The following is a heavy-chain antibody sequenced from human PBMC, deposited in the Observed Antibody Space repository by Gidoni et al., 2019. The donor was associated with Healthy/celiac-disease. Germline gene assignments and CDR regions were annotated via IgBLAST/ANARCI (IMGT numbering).Heavy chain of an antibody. CDR3: ARVEDEYSSSWHPRDYYYYGMDV. Sequence: QVQLVQSGAEVKKPGSSVKVSCKASGGTFSSYAISWVRQAPGQGLEWMGGIIPIFGTANDAQKFQGRVTITADESTSTAYMELSSLRSEDTAVYYCARVEDEYSSSWHPRDYYYYGMDVWGQGTTVTVSS. D-gene: IGHD6-13*01. V-gene: IGHV1-69*01. CDR1: GGTFSSYA. CDR2: IIPIFGTA. J-gene: IGHJ6*02.